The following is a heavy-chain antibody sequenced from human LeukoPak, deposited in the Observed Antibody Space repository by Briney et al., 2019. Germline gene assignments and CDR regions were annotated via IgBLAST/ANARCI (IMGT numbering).Heavy chain of an antibody. Sequence: SETPSLTCAVSGYSISSGYYWGWIRQPPGKGLEWIGSIYHSGSTYYNPSLKSRVTISVDTSKNQFSLKLSSVTAADTAVYYCARDDYGDNNWFDPWGQGTLVTVSS. V-gene: IGHV4-38-2*02. D-gene: IGHD4-17*01. CDR3: ARDDYGDNNWFDP. CDR2: IYHSGST. CDR1: GYSISSGYY. J-gene: IGHJ5*02.